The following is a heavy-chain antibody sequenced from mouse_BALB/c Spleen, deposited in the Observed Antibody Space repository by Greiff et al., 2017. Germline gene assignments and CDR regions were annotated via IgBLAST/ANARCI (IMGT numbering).Heavy chain of an antibody. Sequence: QVQLKQPGAELVRPGASVKLSCKASGYTFTSYWINWVKLRPGQGLEWIGDIYPGSGSTNYNEKFKSKATLTVDTSSSTAYMQLSSLASEDSALYYCARTYGHWYFDVWGAGTTVTVSS. CDR2: IYPGSGST. V-gene: IGHV1-55*01. CDR3: ARTYGHWYFDV. CDR1: GYTFTSYW. J-gene: IGHJ1*01. D-gene: IGHD1-1*02.